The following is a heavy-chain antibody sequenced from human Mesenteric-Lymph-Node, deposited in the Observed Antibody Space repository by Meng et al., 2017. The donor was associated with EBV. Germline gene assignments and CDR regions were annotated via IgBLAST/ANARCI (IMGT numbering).Heavy chain of an antibody. CDR1: GWSFSGYH. Sequence: GHLLQWGAGLLKPSETLSLTCEASGWSFSGYHWSWIRQPPGKGLEYIGEIRQSGATTYNPSLKSRLTISVDRSRNQSSLKLASVTAADTAVDYCARGAIFGIIITYFDYWSQGTLVTVSS. CDR3: ARGAIFGIIITYFDY. V-gene: IGHV4-34*01. CDR2: IRQSGAT. D-gene: IGHD3-3*02. J-gene: IGHJ4*02.